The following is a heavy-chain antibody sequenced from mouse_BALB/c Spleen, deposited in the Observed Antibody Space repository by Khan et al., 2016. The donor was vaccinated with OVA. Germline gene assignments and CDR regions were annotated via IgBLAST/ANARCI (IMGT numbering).Heavy chain of an antibody. CDR1: GYTFINYW. CDR2: SNPSIGYT. Sequence: QVQLQQSGAELAKPGASVKMSCKASGYTFINYWIPWVKKRPGQGLEWIGYSNPSIGYTEYNQNFKDKATLTADKSSSTAYMQLSSLTSEDSAVYYCARRDLRWDFDYWGQGTTLTVSS. J-gene: IGHJ2*01. CDR3: ARRDLRWDFDY. V-gene: IGHV1-7*01. D-gene: IGHD1-1*01.